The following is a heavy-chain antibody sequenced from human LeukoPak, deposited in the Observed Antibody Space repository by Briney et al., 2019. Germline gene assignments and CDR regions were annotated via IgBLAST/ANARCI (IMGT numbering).Heavy chain of an antibody. Sequence: PGGSLRLSCAASGFTSSSYGMHWVRQAPGKGLEWVAVIWYDGSNKYYADSVKGRFTISRDNSKNTLYLQMNSLRAEDTAVYYCARARWLVLDAFDIWGQGTMVTVSS. V-gene: IGHV3-33*01. CDR2: IWYDGSNK. CDR1: GFTSSSYG. J-gene: IGHJ3*02. D-gene: IGHD6-19*01. CDR3: ARARWLVLDAFDI.